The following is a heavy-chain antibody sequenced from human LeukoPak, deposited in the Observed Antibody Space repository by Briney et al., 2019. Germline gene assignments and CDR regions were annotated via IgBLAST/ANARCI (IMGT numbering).Heavy chain of an antibody. CDR1: GGSVYSGTYY. D-gene: IGHD2-2*01. Sequence: PSETLSLTCIVSGGSVYSGTYYWSWVRQPPGKGLEWIGYVYYSGSTNYNPSLKSRVTISVDTSKNQFSLKLSSVTAADTAVYYCARGERCSSTRCPTHMPFDYWGQGTLVTVSS. CDR2: VYYSGST. V-gene: IGHV4-61*01. CDR3: ARGERCSSTRCPTHMPFDY. J-gene: IGHJ4*02.